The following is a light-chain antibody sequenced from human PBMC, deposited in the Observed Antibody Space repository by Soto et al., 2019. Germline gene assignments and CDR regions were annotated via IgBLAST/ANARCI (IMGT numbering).Light chain of an antibody. J-gene: IGLJ2*01. V-gene: IGLV2-23*02. CDR3: CSYAGSSPVV. Sequence: QSVLTQPASVSGSPGQSITISCTGTSSDVGSYNLVSWYQQHPGKAPKLMIYEVSKRPSGVSNRFSGSKSGNTASLTISGLQDEDEADYYCCSYAGSSPVVFGGGTKLTVL. CDR1: SSDVGSYNL. CDR2: EVS.